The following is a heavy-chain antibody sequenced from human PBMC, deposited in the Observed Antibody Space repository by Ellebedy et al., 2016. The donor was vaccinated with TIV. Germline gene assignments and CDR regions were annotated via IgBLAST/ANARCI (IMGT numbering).Heavy chain of an antibody. CDR1: GGSISSSRYY. CDR3: AREDYGGNSEYDY. Sequence: MPSETLSLTCTVSGGSISSSRYYWGWIRQHPGKGLEWIGSINYSGTTYYNPSLKSRVTISVDTSKNQFSLKLSSVTAADTAVYYCAREDYGGNSEYDYWGQGALVTVSS. D-gene: IGHD4-23*01. V-gene: IGHV4-39*02. CDR2: INYSGTT. J-gene: IGHJ4*02.